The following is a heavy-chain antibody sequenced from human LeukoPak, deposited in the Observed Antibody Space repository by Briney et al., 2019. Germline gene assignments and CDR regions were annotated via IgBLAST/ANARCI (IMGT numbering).Heavy chain of an antibody. CDR1: GFTVNNNH. CDR2: IYSGGST. Sequence: GGSLRLSCAASGFTVNNNHMNWVRQAPGKGLEWVSVIYSGGSTYYADSVKGRFTISRDNSKNTLYLQMNSLRAEDTAVYYCARGELLKEYYFDYWGQGILVTVSS. D-gene: IGHD1-26*01. CDR3: ARGELLKEYYFDY. V-gene: IGHV3-66*01. J-gene: IGHJ4*02.